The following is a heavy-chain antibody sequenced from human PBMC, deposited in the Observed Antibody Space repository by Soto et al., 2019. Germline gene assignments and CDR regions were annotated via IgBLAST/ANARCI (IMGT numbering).Heavy chain of an antibody. J-gene: IGHJ4*02. CDR3: ARINGAGDY. V-gene: IGHV1-18*01. Sequence: QVQLVQSGAEVKKPGASVKVSCKASGYTFINYDVSWVRQAPGQGLEWMGWISGYSGNTNYAQNLQGRVTMTTDTSMSTAYMELRSLRSDDTAVYYCARINGAGDYWGQGTLFTVSS. CDR1: GYTFINYD. CDR2: ISGYSGNT. D-gene: IGHD3-10*01.